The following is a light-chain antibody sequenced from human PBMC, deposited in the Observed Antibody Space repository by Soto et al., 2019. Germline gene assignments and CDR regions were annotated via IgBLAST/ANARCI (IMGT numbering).Light chain of an antibody. V-gene: IGKV3-11*01. Sequence: EIVLTQSPATLSFSPGERATLSCRSSQSFSSYLAWYQQKPCQAPRLLIYGASSRATGIPDRFSGSGSGTDFTLTISSLQPEDFATYYCQQSYSAPLTFGGGTKVDI. CDR3: QQSYSAPLT. J-gene: IGKJ4*01. CDR1: QSFSSY. CDR2: GAS.